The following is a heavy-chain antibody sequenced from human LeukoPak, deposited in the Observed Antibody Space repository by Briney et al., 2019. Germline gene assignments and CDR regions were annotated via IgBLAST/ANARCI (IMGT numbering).Heavy chain of an antibody. CDR3: ARELRLGELSSWFDP. CDR2: IYSGGST. V-gene: IGHV3-66*01. D-gene: IGHD3-16*02. J-gene: IGHJ5*02. CDR1: GFTVSSNY. Sequence: GGSLRLSCAASGFTVSSNYMSWVRQAPGKGLEWVSVIYSGGSTYYADSVKGRFTISRDNSKNTLYLQMNSLRAEDTAVYYCARELRLGELSSWFDPWGQGTLVTVSS.